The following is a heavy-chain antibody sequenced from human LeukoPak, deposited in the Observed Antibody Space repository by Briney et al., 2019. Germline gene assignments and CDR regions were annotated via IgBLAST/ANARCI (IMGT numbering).Heavy chain of an antibody. CDR1: GFTFSSYA. V-gene: IGHV3-30*04. D-gene: IGHD3-16*02. J-gene: IGHJ5*02. CDR2: ISYDGSNK. CDR3: ARDYDYVWGSYRRGNWFDP. Sequence: PGGSLRLSCAASGFTFSSYAMHWVRQAPGKGLEWVAVISYDGSNKYYADSVKGRSTISRDNSKNTLYLQMNGLRAEDTAVYYCARDYDYVWGSYRRGNWFDPWGQGTLVTVSS.